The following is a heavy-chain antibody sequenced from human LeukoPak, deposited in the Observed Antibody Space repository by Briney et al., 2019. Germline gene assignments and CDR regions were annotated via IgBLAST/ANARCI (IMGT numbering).Heavy chain of an antibody. D-gene: IGHD6-13*01. J-gene: IGHJ6*04. CDR1: GYSFTSYW. Sequence: GEPLKISCKGSGYSFTSYWISWVRQMPGKGLEWMGRFDPSDSYTNYSPSFQGHVTISADKSISTAYLQWSSLKASDTAMYYCARHRIAASEPPYGMDVWGKGTTVTVSS. V-gene: IGHV5-10-1*01. CDR2: FDPSDSYT. CDR3: ARHRIAASEPPYGMDV.